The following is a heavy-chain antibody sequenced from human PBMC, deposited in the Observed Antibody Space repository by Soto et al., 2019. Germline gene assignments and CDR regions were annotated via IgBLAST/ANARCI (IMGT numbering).Heavy chain of an antibody. CDR2: ISAYNGNT. D-gene: IGHD3-22*01. CDR1: GYTFTSYG. Sequence: GASVKVSCKASGYTFTSYGFSWVRQAPGQGLEWMGWISAYNGNTNYAQKFQGRVTVTTDTSTSTAYMELRSLRSDDTAVYYCARDREIVVVEDAFDIWGQGTMVTVS. CDR3: ARDREIVVVEDAFDI. J-gene: IGHJ3*02. V-gene: IGHV1-18*04.